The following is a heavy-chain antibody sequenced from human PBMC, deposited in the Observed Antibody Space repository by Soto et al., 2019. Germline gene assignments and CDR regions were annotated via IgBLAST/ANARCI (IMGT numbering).Heavy chain of an antibody. CDR2: IYYSGST. CDR3: ARQPYYGSGSGFDY. J-gene: IGHJ4*02. CDR1: GGSISSGGYY. Sequence: SETLSLTCTVSGGSISSGGYYWSWIRQHPGKGLEWIGCIYYSGSTYYNPSLKSRVTISVDTSKNQFSLKLSSVTAADTAVYYCARQPYYGSGSGFDYWGQGTLVTVSS. D-gene: IGHD3-10*01. V-gene: IGHV4-39*01.